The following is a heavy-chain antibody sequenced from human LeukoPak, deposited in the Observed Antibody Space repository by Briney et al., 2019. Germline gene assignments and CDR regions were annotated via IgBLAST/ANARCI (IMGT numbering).Heavy chain of an antibody. J-gene: IGHJ6*02. CDR1: GFTFSSYS. CDR2: IWYDGSNK. V-gene: IGHV3-33*08. D-gene: IGHD3-22*01. Sequence: PGGSLRLSCAASGFTFSSYSMNWVRQAPGKGLEWVAVIWYDGSNKYYADSVKGRFTISRDNSKNTLYLQMNSLRAEDTAVYYCARVLLPLYGMDVWGQGTTVTVSS. CDR3: ARVLLPLYGMDV.